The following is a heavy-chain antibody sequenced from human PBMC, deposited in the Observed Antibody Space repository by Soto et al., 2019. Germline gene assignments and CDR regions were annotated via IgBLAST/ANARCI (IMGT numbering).Heavy chain of an antibody. J-gene: IGHJ6*02. CDR1: GFTFSSYA. CDR3: ASPGLERPYYYYYGMDV. D-gene: IGHD1-1*01. V-gene: IGHV3-23*01. CDR2: ISGSGGST. Sequence: GGSLRLSCVASGFTFSSYAMSWVRQAPGKGLEWVSAISGSGGSTYYADSVKGRFTISRDNSKNTLYLQMNSLRAEDTAVYYCASPGLERPYYYYYGMDVWGQGTTVTVSS.